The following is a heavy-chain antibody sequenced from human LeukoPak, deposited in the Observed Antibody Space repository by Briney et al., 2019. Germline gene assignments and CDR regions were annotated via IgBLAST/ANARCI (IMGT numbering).Heavy chain of an antibody. CDR1: GYTFTSYY. Sequence: GASVTVSCTASGYTFTSYYMHWVRQAPGQGLEWMGIINPSGGSTSYAQKFQGRVTMTRDTSTSTVYMELISLRSEDTAVYYCAREPPFHCGGDCYFDYWGQGTLVTVSS. J-gene: IGHJ4*02. CDR2: INPSGGST. V-gene: IGHV1-46*01. CDR3: AREPPFHCGGDCYFDY. D-gene: IGHD2-21*02.